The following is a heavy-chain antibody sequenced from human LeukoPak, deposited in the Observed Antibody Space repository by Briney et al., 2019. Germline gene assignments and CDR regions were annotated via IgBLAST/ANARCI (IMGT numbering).Heavy chain of an antibody. J-gene: IGHJ5*02. V-gene: IGHV4-30-4*08. Sequence: GGSIXXGXYDXSWXRQPPXXXXXWIGYIYYSGSTYYNPSLKIRVTISVDTSKNQFSLKLSSVTAADTAVYYCARGYSSGNWFDPWGQGTLVTVSS. CDR2: IYYSGST. CDR3: ARGYSSGNWFDP. D-gene: IGHD2-15*01. CDR1: GGSIXXGXYD.